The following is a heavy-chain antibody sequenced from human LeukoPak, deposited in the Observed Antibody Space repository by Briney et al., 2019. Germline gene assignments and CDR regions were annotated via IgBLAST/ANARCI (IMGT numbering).Heavy chain of an antibody. J-gene: IGHJ4*02. CDR1: GYTFTSYA. CDR2: INTNTGNP. D-gene: IGHD2-15*01. CDR3: ARGGYPYLSTWYSDY. V-gene: IGHV7-4-1*02. Sequence: GASVKVSCKASGYTFTSYAMNWVRQAPGQGPEWMGWINTNTGNPTYAQGFTGRFVFSLDTSVSTAYLQISSLKAEDTAMYYCARGGYPYLSTWYSDYWGQGTLVTVSS.